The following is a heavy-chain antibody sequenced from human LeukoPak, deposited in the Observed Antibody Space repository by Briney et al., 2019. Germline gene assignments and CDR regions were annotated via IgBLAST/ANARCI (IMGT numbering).Heavy chain of an antibody. CDR2: IYYSGST. D-gene: IGHD6-19*01. J-gene: IGHJ4*02. CDR1: DGSISDYY. V-gene: IGHV4-59*01. Sequence: ASETLSLTCTVSDGSISDYYWSWIRQPPGKGLEWIGYIYYSGSTSYTPSLRSRVTMSLDTSKNQFSLKLSSVTAADTALYYCARNIRGRAVVPGYWGQETLVTVSS. CDR3: ARNIRGRAVVPGY.